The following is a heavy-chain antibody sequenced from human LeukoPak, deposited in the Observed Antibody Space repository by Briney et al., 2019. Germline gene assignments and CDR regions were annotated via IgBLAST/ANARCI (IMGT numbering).Heavy chain of an antibody. CDR3: AGGIAVAGAPN. Sequence: PSETLSLTCAVYGGSFSGYYWSWIRQPPGKGLEWIGSIYYSGSTYYNPSLKSRVTISVDTPKNQFSLKLSSVTAADTAVYYCAGGIAVAGAPNWGQGTLVTVSS. D-gene: IGHD6-19*01. CDR2: IYYSGST. CDR1: GGSFSGYY. V-gene: IGHV4-34*01. J-gene: IGHJ4*02.